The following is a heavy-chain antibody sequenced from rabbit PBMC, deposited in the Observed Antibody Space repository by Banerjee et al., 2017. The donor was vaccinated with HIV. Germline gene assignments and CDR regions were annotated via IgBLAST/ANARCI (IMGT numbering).Heavy chain of an antibody. CDR3: ARDQADYAGYGHAIGFSL. Sequence: QEQLEESGGGLVKPEGSLTLTCTASGFSFSTNAMCWVRQAPGKGLEWIACIYAGSSGSTYYASWAKGRFTISKASSTTVTLQMTSLTAADTATYFCARDQADYAGYGHAIGFSLWGQGTLVTVS. CDR1: GFSFSTNA. D-gene: IGHD6-1*01. V-gene: IGHV1S45*01. CDR2: IYAGSSGST. J-gene: IGHJ4*01.